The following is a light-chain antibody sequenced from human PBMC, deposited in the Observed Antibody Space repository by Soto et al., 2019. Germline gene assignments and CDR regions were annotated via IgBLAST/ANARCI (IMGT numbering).Light chain of an antibody. Sequence: QTVVTQEPSFSVSPGGTITLTCGLTSGSVSTSSYPSWYHQTPGQAPRTLIYSTNTRSSGVPDRFSGYILGNKAALTITGAQADDESDYYCALSLPRGVWEFGGGTQLTVL. CDR1: SGSVSTSSY. CDR2: STN. V-gene: IGLV8-61*01. CDR3: ALSLPRGVWE. J-gene: IGLJ3*02.